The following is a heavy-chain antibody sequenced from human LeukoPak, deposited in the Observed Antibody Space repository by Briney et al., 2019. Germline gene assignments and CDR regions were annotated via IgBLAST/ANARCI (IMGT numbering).Heavy chain of an antibody. CDR1: GYTFTSYA. CDR2: INAGNGNT. V-gene: IGHV1-3*01. J-gene: IGHJ3*02. CDR3: ARDIRGYNYGPLDAFDI. Sequence: ASVKVSCKASGYTFTSYAMHWVRQAPGQRLEWMGWINAGNGNTKYSQKFQGRVTITRDTSASTAYMELSSLRSEDTAVYYCARDIRGYNYGPLDAFDIWGQGTMVTVSS. D-gene: IGHD5-18*01.